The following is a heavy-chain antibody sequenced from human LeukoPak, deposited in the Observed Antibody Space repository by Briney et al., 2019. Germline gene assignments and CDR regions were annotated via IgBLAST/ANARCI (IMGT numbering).Heavy chain of an antibody. CDR2: ISSSSSTI. CDR3: ATLKGRGHVGMDV. V-gene: IGHV3-48*04. J-gene: IGHJ6*02. Sequence: GGSLRLSCAASGFTFSSYSMNWVRQAPGKGLEWVSYISSSSSTIYYADSVKGRFTISRDNAKNSLYLQMNSLRAEDTAVYYCATLKGRGHVGMDVWGQGTTVTVSS. CDR1: GFTFSSYS.